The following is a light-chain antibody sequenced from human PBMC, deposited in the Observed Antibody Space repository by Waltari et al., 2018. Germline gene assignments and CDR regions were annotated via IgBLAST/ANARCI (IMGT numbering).Light chain of an antibody. V-gene: IGLV1-40*01. CDR3: QSYESSLSHSV. J-gene: IGLJ1*01. Sequence: QSVLTQPPSVSGAPGQRVTISCTGSNSNIGAGYDVHWYQQLPTKAPKLLIFANNNRPSGVPYRCSGSRSGPSASLAITGLQAEDEADYYCQSYESSLSHSVFGTGTKVSVL. CDR1: NSNIGAGYD. CDR2: ANN.